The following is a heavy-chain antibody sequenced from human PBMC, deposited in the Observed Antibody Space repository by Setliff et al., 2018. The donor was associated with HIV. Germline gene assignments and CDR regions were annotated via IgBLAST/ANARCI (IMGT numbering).Heavy chain of an antibody. CDR1: GGSISSTNYF. D-gene: IGHD2-21*02. J-gene: IGHJ4*02. Sequence: SETLSLTCTVSGGSISSTNYFWSWIRQSPGKGLEWIGYIHASGKANYNPSLKSRVTISLDTSKMQFSLRLTSVTAADTAVYYCATLDPSGGNFLAYWGQGTLVTVSS. CDR2: IHASGKA. CDR3: ATLDPSGGNFLAY. V-gene: IGHV4-61*05.